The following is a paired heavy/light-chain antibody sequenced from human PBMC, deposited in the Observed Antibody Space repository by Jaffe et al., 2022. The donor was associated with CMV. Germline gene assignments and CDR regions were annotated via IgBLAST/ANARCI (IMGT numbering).Heavy chain of an antibody. V-gene: IGHV3-73*01. D-gene: IGHD5-18*01. CDR1: GFTFSASS. Sequence: EVQLVESGGDLVQPGESLKLSCAASGFTFSASSIHWVRQASGKGLEWVGRIRSNSNNYATAYTASVSGRFIISRDDSQNTAYLQMNSLKTEDTAVYYCARGGNNYGHFASWGQGTLVTVSS. CDR3: ARGGNNYGHFAS. J-gene: IGHJ4*02. CDR2: IRSNSNNYAT.
Light chain of an antibody. CDR3: QQGNSIIRT. Sequence: DIQMTQSPSSLSASVGDRVTFTCRASQTIGNYLNWYQQKPGKAPKLLIYAASSLQSGVPSRFSGSGSGTDFTLTISSLQPEDFATYYCQQGNSIIRTFGQGTKLEIK. J-gene: IGKJ2*01. CDR2: AAS. V-gene: IGKV1-39*01. CDR1: QTIGNY.